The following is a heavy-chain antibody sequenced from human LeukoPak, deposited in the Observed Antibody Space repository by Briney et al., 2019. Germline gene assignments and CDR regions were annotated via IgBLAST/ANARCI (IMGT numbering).Heavy chain of an antibody. V-gene: IGHV1-69*13. J-gene: IGHJ6*02. CDR3: ARLFGYCSGGSCDGMDV. Sequence: ASVKVSCKASGGTFSSYAISWVRQAPGQGLEWMGGIIPIFGTANYAQKFQGRVTITADESTSTAYMELSSLRSEDTAVYYCARLFGYCSGGSCDGMDVWGQGTTVTVSS. CDR1: GGTFSSYA. D-gene: IGHD2-15*01. CDR2: IIPIFGTA.